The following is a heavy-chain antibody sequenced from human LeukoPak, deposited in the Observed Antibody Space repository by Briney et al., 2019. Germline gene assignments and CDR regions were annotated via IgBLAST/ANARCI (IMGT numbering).Heavy chain of an antibody. CDR2: TYYRSKWYN. D-gene: IGHD3-16*02. Sequence: SQTLSLTCAISGDSVSRNSAAWYWIRQSPSRGLEWLGRTYYRSKWYNDYAVSVKSRITINPDTSKNQLSLQLNSVTPEDTAVYYCARDPDPFSRLSVFDIWGQGTMVTVSS. V-gene: IGHV6-1*01. J-gene: IGHJ3*02. CDR1: GDSVSRNSAA. CDR3: ARDPDPFSRLSVFDI.